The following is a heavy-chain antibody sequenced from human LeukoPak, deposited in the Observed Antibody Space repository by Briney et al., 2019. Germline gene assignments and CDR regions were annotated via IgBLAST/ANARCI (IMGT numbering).Heavy chain of an antibody. Sequence: ASVKVSCKASGYTFTSYYMYWVRQAPGQGLEWMGIINPSGDNTNYAQKFQGRVTMTRDMSTTTVYMELSSLRSEDTAVYYCARAPPPGGPIWGQGTLVTVSS. CDR2: INPSGDNT. V-gene: IGHV1-46*01. CDR3: ARAPPPGGPI. CDR1: GYTFTSYY. J-gene: IGHJ4*02. D-gene: IGHD2-21*01.